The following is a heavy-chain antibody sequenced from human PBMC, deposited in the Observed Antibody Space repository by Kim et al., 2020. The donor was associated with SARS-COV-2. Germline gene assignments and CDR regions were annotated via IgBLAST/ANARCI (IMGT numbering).Heavy chain of an antibody. CDR3: ARGTQRGVYDY. J-gene: IGHJ4*02. V-gene: IGHV3-7*01. Sequence: ERTQVDPVKSRFTISRDNAKNSLYLQMNSLRVEDTAVYYCARGTQRGVYDYWGQGSLVTVSS. CDR2: ER. D-gene: IGHD2-8*01.